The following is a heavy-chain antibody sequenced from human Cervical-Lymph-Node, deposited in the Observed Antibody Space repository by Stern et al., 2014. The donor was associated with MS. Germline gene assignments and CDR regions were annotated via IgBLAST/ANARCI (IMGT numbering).Heavy chain of an antibody. CDR1: GFTFSAYW. Sequence: EMQLVESGGGFVQPGGSLRLSCAASGFTFSAYWMHWVRQVPGKGLVWVSRIKSDGSSTTYADSVKGRFTISRDNARNTLYLQLNSLRAEDTAVYYCARAGFTIFGMVGVDYWGQGTVVTVSS. D-gene: IGHD3-3*01. J-gene: IGHJ4*02. CDR2: IKSDGSST. CDR3: ARAGFTIFGMVGVDY. V-gene: IGHV3-74*03.